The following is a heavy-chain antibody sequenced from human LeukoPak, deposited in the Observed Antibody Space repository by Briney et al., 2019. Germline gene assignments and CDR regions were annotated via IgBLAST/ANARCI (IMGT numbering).Heavy chain of an antibody. D-gene: IGHD3-22*01. Sequence: ASVKVSCKASGYTFTGYYMHWVRQAPGQGLEWMGWINPNSGGTNYAQKFQGRVTMTRDTSISTAYMELSRLRSDDTAVYYCARGGLVRGVKITMIVVVTDYWGQGTLVTVSS. J-gene: IGHJ4*02. CDR2: INPNSGGT. CDR3: ARGGLVRGVKITMIVVVTDY. V-gene: IGHV1-2*02. CDR1: GYTFTGYY.